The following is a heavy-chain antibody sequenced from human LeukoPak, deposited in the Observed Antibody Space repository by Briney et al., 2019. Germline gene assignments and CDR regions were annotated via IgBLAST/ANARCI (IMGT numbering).Heavy chain of an antibody. CDR3: AREAHYYYDSSGYYLDAFDI. D-gene: IGHD3-22*01. CDR2: INPSGGST. CDR1: GYTFTSYY. V-gene: IGHV1-46*01. J-gene: IGHJ3*02. Sequence: ASVKVSCKASGYTFTSYYMHRVRQAPGQGLEWMGIINPSGGSTSYAQKFQGRVTMTRDTSTSTVYMELSSLRSEDTAVYYCAREAHYYYDSSGYYLDAFDIWGQGTMVTVSS.